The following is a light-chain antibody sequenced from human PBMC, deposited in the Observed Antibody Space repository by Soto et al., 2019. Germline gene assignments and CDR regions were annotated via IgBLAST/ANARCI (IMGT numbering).Light chain of an antibody. J-gene: IGLJ3*02. CDR1: SSDVGGYDY. V-gene: IGLV2-8*01. CDR2: EVS. Sequence: QSALTQPPSASGSPGQSVTISCAGTSSDVGGYDYVSWYQQHPGKAPKLMIYEVSKRPSGVPDRFSGSKSGNAASLTVSGLQTEDEADYYCSSSAGSNNLVFGGGTKL. CDR3: SSSAGSNNLV.